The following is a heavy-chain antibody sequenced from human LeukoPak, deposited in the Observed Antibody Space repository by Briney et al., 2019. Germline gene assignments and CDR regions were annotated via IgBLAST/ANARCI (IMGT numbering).Heavy chain of an antibody. J-gene: IGHJ4*02. CDR1: GYTFTSHD. D-gene: IGHD7-27*01. V-gene: IGHV1-8*01. CDR3: VRTPPNWGFDY. CDR2: MSPNSGDT. Sequence: ASVKVSCKASGYTFTSHDINWVRQATGQGLEWMGWMSPNSGDTGYAQKFQGRITMTSDSSISTAYMELSSLRSEDTAIYYCVRTPPNWGFDYWGQGTLVTVSS.